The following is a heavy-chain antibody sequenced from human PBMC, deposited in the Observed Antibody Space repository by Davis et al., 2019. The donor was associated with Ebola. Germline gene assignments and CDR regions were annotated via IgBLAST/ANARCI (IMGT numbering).Heavy chain of an antibody. V-gene: IGHV3-53*01. Sequence: GESLKISCEASGFTVSSYYMNWVRQALGKGLEWVSVIYSGGDTYYADSVKGRFTISRDSSKNTLSLLLSSLTPEDSAVYYCARDNFPEDGMDVWGQGTTVTVSS. J-gene: IGHJ6*02. CDR1: GFTVSSYY. D-gene: IGHD5-24*01. CDR2: IYSGGDT. CDR3: ARDNFPEDGMDV.